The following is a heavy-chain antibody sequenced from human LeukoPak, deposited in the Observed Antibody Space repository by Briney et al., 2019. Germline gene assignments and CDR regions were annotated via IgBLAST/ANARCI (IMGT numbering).Heavy chain of an antibody. V-gene: IGHV3-20*04. CDR2: INRNGGST. CDR1: GFTFDDHG. D-gene: IGHD2-8*01. CDR3: ARGFRNGPFDC. J-gene: IGHJ4*02. Sequence: PGGSLRLSCEASGFTFDDHGMSWFRQPPGKGLEWVSGINRNGGSTDYADSVKGRFTIPRDNAKNSHFLQMNSLRVEDTALYYCARGFRNGPFDCWGQGTLVTVSS.